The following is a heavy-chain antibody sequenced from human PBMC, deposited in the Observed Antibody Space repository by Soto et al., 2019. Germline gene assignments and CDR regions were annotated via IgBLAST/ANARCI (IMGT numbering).Heavy chain of an antibody. Sequence: GASVKVSCKASGYSFTGCYMHWVRQAPGQGLEWMGWINPNSGATNFAQKFQGLVTMTRDTSISTVYMELSRLTLDDTAVYYCARALGYFSGGSWYSKPYYFDYWGQGTLVTVSS. CDR1: GYSFTGCY. D-gene: IGHD2-15*01. CDR3: ARALGYFSGGSWYSKPYYFDY. CDR2: INPNSGAT. J-gene: IGHJ4*02. V-gene: IGHV1-2*04.